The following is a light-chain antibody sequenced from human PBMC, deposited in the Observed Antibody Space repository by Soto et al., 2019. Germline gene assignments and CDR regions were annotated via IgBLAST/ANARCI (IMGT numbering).Light chain of an antibody. J-gene: IGLJ1*01. CDR3: AAWDNSLSGFYV. CDR1: NSNIGSSH. Sequence: QSALTQPPSVSGIPGQRVTISCSGSNSNIGSSHVYWYQQVPGTAPKFLIYRNSQRPSGVPDRFSGSKSGTSASLAISGLRSEDEADYYCAAWDNSLSGFYVFGTGTKVTVL. CDR2: RNS. V-gene: IGLV1-47*01.